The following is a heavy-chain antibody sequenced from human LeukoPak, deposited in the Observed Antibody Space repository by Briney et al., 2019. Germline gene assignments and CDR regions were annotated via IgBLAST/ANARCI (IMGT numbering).Heavy chain of an antibody. CDR1: GGTFSSYA. V-gene: IGHV1-69*04. CDR2: IIPILGIA. Sequence: GASVKVSCKASGGTFSSYAISWVRQAPGQVLEWMGRIIPILGIANYAQKFQGRVTITADKSTSTAYMELSSLRSEDTAVYYCARALGYCSGGSCYAPNGMDVWGQGTTVTVSS. D-gene: IGHD2-15*01. J-gene: IGHJ6*02. CDR3: ARALGYCSGGSCYAPNGMDV.